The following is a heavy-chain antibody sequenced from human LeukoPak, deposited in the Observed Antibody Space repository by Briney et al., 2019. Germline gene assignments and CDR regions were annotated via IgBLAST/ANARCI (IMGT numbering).Heavy chain of an antibody. CDR1: GGSISGYY. CDR2: INHSGST. V-gene: IGHV4-34*01. D-gene: IGHD6-13*01. Sequence: PSETLSLTCTVSGGSISGYYWSWVRQPPGEGLEWIGEINHSGSTNYNPSLKSRVTFSVDTSKNQFSLKLSSLTAADTAVYYCARANRSAGTGFSDYWGQGTLVTVSS. CDR3: ARANRSAGTGFSDY. J-gene: IGHJ4*02.